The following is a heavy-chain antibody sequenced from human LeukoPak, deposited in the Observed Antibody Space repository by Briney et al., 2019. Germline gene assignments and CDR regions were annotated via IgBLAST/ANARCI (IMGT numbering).Heavy chain of an antibody. CDR2: IYYSGST. CDR3: ARGLTAQGFDY. Sequence: SGTLSLTCAVSGGSISSSNWWSWVRQPPGKGLEWIGYIYYSGSTNYNPSLKSRVTISVDTSKNQFSLKLSSVTAADTAVYYCARGLTAQGFDYWGQGTLVTVSS. J-gene: IGHJ4*02. V-gene: IGHV4-4*02. CDR1: GGSISSSNW.